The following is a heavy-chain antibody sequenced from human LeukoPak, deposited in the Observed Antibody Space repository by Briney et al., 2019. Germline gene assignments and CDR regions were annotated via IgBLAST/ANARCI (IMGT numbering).Heavy chain of an antibody. D-gene: IGHD3-22*01. J-gene: IGHJ4*02. CDR3: ARVLHKRNYDSSDYYGY. V-gene: IGHV3-30*03. CDR1: GVSFSTYG. CDR2: ISDDGSNK. Sequence: GGSLRLSCAASGVSFSTYGMHWVRQAPGKGLEWVAVISDDGSNKYYADSVKGRFTISRDNSKNTLYLQMNSLRGEDTAVYYCARVLHKRNYDSSDYYGYWGQGTLVTVSS.